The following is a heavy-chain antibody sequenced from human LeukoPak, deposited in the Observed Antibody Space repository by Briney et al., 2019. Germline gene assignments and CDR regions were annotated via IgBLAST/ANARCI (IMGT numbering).Heavy chain of an antibody. Sequence: PGGSLRLSCAASGFSVSSNYMSWVRQAPGKGLEWVGRIKSKTDGGTTDYAEPVKGRFTISRDDSKTTLYLQMNSLKTEDTAVYYCTTMLDWGQGTLVTVSS. J-gene: IGHJ4*02. CDR2: IKSKTDGGTT. CDR1: GFSVSSNY. D-gene: IGHD3-16*01. V-gene: IGHV3-15*01. CDR3: TTMLD.